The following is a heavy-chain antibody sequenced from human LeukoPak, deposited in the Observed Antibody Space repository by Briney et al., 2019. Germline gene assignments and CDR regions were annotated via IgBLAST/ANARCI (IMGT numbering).Heavy chain of an antibody. V-gene: IGHV1-8*01. J-gene: IGHJ6*02. CDR1: GYTSTSYY. D-gene: IGHD3-3*01. CDR2: MNPNSGNT. Sequence: ASVKVSCKASGYTSTSYYIHWVRQATGQGLEWMGWMNPNSGNTGYAQKFQGRVTMTRNTSISTAYMELSSLRSEDTAVYYCARGFTANDFWSGYLYYYYYGMDVWGQGTTVTVSS. CDR3: ARGFTANDFWSGYLYYYYYGMDV.